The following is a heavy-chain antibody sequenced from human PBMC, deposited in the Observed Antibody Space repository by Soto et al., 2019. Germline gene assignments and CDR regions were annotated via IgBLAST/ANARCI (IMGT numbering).Heavy chain of an antibody. CDR1: GFNFSSYG. V-gene: IGHV3-30*03. CDR2: ISYDGSYK. J-gene: IGHJ6*02. Sequence: QVQLVESGGGVVQPGRSLRLSCAASGFNFSSYGMHWVRQAPGKGLEWVAVISYDGSYKYYADSVKGRFTISRDNSKNXXYLQMNSLRAEDTAVYYCARRVVAATSARSVNYYYYYGMDVWGQGTRVTVSS. D-gene: IGHD2-15*01. CDR3: ARRVVAATSARSVNYYYYYGMDV.